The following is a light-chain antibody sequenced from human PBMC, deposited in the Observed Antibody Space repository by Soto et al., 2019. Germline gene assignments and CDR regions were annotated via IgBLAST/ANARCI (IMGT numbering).Light chain of an antibody. J-gene: IGKJ1*01. Sequence: EVVLTQSPATLALSPGERATLSCRASQTVRSSYLAWYQQKPGQAPRLLIYGASTRATGIPDRFSGSGSGTDFTLTISRLEPEDFAVYYCQQYVTSPWAFGQGTKVAIE. CDR3: QQYVTSPWA. V-gene: IGKV3-20*01. CDR2: GAS. CDR1: QTVRSSY.